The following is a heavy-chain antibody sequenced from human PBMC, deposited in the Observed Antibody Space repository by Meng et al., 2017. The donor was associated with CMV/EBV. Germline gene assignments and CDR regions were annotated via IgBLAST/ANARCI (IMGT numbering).Heavy chain of an antibody. J-gene: IGHJ5*02. CDR1: SISSSSYY. Sequence: SISSSSYYWGWIRQPPGKGLEWIGSIYYSGSTYYNPSLKSRVTISVDTSKNQFSLKLSSVTAADTAVYYCARDGCSSTSCYRVDRFDPWGQGTLVTVSS. V-gene: IGHV4-39*07. CDR3: ARDGCSSTSCYRVDRFDP. CDR2: IYYSGST. D-gene: IGHD2-2*02.